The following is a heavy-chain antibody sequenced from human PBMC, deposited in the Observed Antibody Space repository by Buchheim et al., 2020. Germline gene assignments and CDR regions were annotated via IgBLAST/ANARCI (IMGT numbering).Heavy chain of an antibody. CDR1: GGTFSSYA. V-gene: IGHV1-69*06. CDR2: IIPIFGTA. CDR3: ARDARDYYDSSGTGAGFDP. Sequence: QVQLVQSGAEVKKPGSSVKVSCKASGGTFSSYAISWVRQAPGQGLEWMGGIIPIFGTANYAQKFQGRVTITADKSTSTASMELSSLRSEDTAVYYCARDARDYYDSSGTGAGFDPWGQGTL. D-gene: IGHD3-22*01. J-gene: IGHJ5*02.